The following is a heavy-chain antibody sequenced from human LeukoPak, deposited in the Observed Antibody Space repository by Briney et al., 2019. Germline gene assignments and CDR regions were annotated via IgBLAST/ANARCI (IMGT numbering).Heavy chain of an antibody. CDR1: GFTLSSYS. CDR3: ARHLSGVTGYTYGRGIDY. V-gene: IGHV3-21*01. J-gene: IGHJ4*02. D-gene: IGHD5-18*01. Sequence: PGGSLRLSCAASGFTLSSYSMNWVRQAPGKGLEWVSSISSSSSYIYYADSVKGRFTISRNNAKNSLNLQVNSLRAEDTAVYYCARHLSGVTGYTYGRGIDYWGQGTLVTVSS. CDR2: ISSSSSYI.